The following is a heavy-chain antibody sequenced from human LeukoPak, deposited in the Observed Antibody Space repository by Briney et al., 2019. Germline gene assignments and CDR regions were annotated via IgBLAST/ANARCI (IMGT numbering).Heavy chain of an antibody. Sequence: SVKVSCKASGYTFTSYAMHWVRQAPGQGLEWMGGIIPIFGTANYAQKFQGRVTITADESTSTAYMELSSLRSEDTAVYYCARQTGTTPPARYWGQRTLVTVSS. J-gene: IGHJ4*02. D-gene: IGHD1-7*01. V-gene: IGHV1-69*13. CDR2: IIPIFGTA. CDR1: GYTFTSYA. CDR3: ARQTGTTPPARY.